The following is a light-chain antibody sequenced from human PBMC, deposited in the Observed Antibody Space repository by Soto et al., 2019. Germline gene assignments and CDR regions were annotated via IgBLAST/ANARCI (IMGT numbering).Light chain of an antibody. J-gene: IGKJ1*01. CDR3: QQYNNWWT. CDR2: GAS. CDR1: QSVSNN. V-gene: IGKV3-15*01. Sequence: EIVMTQSPATLSVSPGERATLSCRASQSVSNNFAKYQKKPGQAPRLLIYGASTRATGLPARFSGSGSGTEFTLTISSLQSEDFAFYYCQQYNNWWTFGQGTRVDIK.